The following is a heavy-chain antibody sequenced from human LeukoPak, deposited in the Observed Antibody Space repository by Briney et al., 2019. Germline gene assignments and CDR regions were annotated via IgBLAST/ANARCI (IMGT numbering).Heavy chain of an antibody. CDR3: AKFTDGYYDFWSGYPY. V-gene: IGHV3-23*01. J-gene: IGHJ4*02. CDR2: ISGSGGST. D-gene: IGHD3-3*01. Sequence: GGSLRLSCAASGFTFSSYAMSWVRQAPGNGLEWVSAISGSGGSTYYADSVKGRFTISRDNSKNTLYLQMNSLRAEDTAVYYCAKFTDGYYDFWSGYPYWGQGTLVTVSS. CDR1: GFTFSSYA.